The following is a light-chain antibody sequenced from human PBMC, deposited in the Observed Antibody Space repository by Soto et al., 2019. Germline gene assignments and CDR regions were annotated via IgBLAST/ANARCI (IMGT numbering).Light chain of an antibody. J-gene: IGLJ1*01. CDR1: SSDVGGYDY. V-gene: IGLV2-14*01. Sequence: QSVLTQSASVSGSPGQSITIACTGTSSDVGGYDYVSWFQQNPRKAPKLIIFEVSNRPSGVSYRFSGSKSGNTASLAISGLEAEDEATYYCSSYSSSSTLVFGTGTKVTVL. CDR3: SSYSSSSTLV. CDR2: EVS.